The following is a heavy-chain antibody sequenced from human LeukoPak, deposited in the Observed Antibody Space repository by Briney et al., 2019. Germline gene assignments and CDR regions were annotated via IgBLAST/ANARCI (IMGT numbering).Heavy chain of an antibody. J-gene: IGHJ4*02. CDR1: GYTFTSYG. D-gene: IGHD3-22*01. CDR2: ISAYNGNT. CDR3: ARDLEYYDSSGFFDY. Sequence: RASVKVSCKASGYTFTSYGISWVRQAPGQGLEWMGWISAYNGNTNYAQKLQGRVTMTTDTSTSTAYMELRSLRSDDTAVYYCARDLEYYDSSGFFDYWGQGTLVTVSS. V-gene: IGHV1-18*01.